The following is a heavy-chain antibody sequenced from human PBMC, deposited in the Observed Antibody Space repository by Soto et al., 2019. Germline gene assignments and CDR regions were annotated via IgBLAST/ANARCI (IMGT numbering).Heavy chain of an antibody. J-gene: IGHJ6*02. CDR3: ARDSDYDFWSGPSYYYYGMDV. CDR2: IKQDGSEK. D-gene: IGHD3-3*01. V-gene: IGHV3-7*05. Sequence: GGSLRLSCAASGFTFSRYWMSWVRQAPGKGLEWVANIKQDGSEKYYVDSVKGRFTISRDNAKNSLYLQMNSLRAEDTAVYYCARDSDYDFWSGPSYYYYGMDVWGQGTTVTVSS. CDR1: GFTFSRYW.